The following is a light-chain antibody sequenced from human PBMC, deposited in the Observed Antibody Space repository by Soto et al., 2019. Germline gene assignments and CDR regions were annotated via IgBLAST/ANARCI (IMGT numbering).Light chain of an antibody. CDR2: WAS. CDR3: QQYYSTPPVT. J-gene: IGKJ4*01. CDR1: QSVLYSSNNKNY. Sequence: DIVMTQSPDSLAVSLGERATINYKSSQSVLYSSNNKNYLTSYQQKPGQPPKLVIYWASTRESGVPDRFSGSGSGTDFTLTISSLQAEDVAVYYCQQYYSTPPVTFGGGTKVEIK. V-gene: IGKV4-1*01.